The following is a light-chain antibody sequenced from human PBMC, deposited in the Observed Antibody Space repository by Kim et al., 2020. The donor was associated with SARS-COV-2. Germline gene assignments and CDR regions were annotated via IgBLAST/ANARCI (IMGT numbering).Light chain of an antibody. Sequence: SPGERASLSCRASQGVSSSYLAWYQQKPGQAPRLLIYGASSRATGIPDRFSGSGSGTDFTLSISRLEPEDFAVYYCQQYGSTPRVTFGQGTKLEI. V-gene: IGKV3-20*01. CDR3: QQYGSTPRVT. J-gene: IGKJ2*01. CDR1: QGVSSSY. CDR2: GAS.